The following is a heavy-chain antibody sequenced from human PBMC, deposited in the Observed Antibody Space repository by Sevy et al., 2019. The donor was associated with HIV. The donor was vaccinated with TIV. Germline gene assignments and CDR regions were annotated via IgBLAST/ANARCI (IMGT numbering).Heavy chain of an antibody. CDR2: IKQDGSEK. CDR3: ARARAYYYDNSGYSFDY. CDR1: GFTLSSYW. Sequence: GGSLRLSCAASGFTLSSYWMSWVRQAPGKGLEWVANIKQDGSEKYYVDPVKGRFTISRDNAKNSLYLQMNSLRVEDTAAYYCARARAYYYDNSGYSFDYWGQGTLVTVSS. V-gene: IGHV3-7*01. J-gene: IGHJ4*02. D-gene: IGHD3-22*01.